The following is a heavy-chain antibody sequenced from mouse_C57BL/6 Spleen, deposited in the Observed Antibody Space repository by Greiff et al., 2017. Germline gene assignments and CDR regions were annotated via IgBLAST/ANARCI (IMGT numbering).Heavy chain of an antibody. J-gene: IGHJ4*01. Sequence: QVQLQQSGAELVKPGASVKLSCKASGYTFTSYWMHWVKQRPGRGLEWIGRIDPNSGGTKYNEKFKSKATLTVDKPSSTAYMQLSSLTSEDSAVYYCASPITTVAGDAMDYWGQGTSVTVSS. CDR1: GYTFTSYW. CDR3: ASPITTVAGDAMDY. CDR2: IDPNSGGT. D-gene: IGHD1-1*01. V-gene: IGHV1-72*01.